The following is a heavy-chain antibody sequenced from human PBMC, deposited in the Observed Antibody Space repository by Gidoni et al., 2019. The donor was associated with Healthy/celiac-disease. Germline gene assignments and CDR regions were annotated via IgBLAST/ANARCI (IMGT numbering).Heavy chain of an antibody. Sequence: GGGLVQPGRSLRLSCAASGFTFDDYAMHWVRQAPGKGLEWVSGISWNSGSIGYADSVKGRFTISRDNAKNSLYLQMNSLRAEDTALYYCAKTGSWGQGTLVTVSS. CDR3: AKTGS. CDR2: ISWNSGSI. J-gene: IGHJ4*02. CDR1: GFTFDDYA. D-gene: IGHD3-10*01. V-gene: IGHV3-9*01.